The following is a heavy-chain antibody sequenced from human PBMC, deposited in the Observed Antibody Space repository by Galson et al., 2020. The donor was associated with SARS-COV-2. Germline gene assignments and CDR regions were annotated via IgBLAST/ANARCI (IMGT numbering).Heavy chain of an antibody. CDR2: ISAYNGNT. Sequence: ASVKVSCKASGYTFTSYGISWVRQAPGQGLEWMGWISAYNGNTNYAQKLQGRVTMTTDTSTSTAYMELRSLRSDDTAVYYCALDRAVSTDLVRGVYTYFDLWGRGTLVTVSS. J-gene: IGHJ2*01. CDR1: GYTFTSYG. D-gene: IGHD3-10*01. V-gene: IGHV1-18*01. CDR3: ALDRAVSTDLVRGVYTYFDL.